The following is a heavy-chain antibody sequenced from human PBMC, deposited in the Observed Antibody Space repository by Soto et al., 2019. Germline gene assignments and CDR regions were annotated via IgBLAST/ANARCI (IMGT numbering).Heavy chain of an antibody. CDR3: ARDSLSSPSCRLDY. J-gene: IGHJ4*02. CDR2: ITYDGSNT. D-gene: IGHD2-2*01. V-gene: IGHV3-30-3*01. Sequence: GGSLRLSCAASGFTFSSYAMHWVRQAPGKGLGWVAVITYDGSNTYYADSVKGRFTISRDNSKNTLYLQMNSLRAEDTAVYYCARDSLSSPSCRLDYWGQGALVTVSS. CDR1: GFTFSSYA.